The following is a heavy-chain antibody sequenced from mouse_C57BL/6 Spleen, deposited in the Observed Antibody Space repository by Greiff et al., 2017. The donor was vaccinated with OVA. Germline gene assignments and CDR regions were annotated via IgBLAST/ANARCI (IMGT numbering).Heavy chain of an antibody. V-gene: IGHV6-6*01. CDR2: IRNKANNHAT. CDR3: TRQRFTTVPVDY. J-gene: IGHJ2*01. D-gene: IGHD1-1*01. CDR1: GFTFSDAW. Sequence: EVKLVASGGGLVQPGGSMTLSCAASGFTFSDAWMDWVRQSPEKGLEWVAEIRNKANNHATYYAESVKGRFTISSDDSKSSVYLQMNSLRAEDTGSYYCTRQRFTTVPVDYWGQGTTLTVSS.